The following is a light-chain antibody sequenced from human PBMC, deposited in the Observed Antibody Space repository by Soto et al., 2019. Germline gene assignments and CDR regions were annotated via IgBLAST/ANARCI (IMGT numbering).Light chain of an antibody. J-gene: IGKJ1*01. CDR2: GAS. CDR3: QEYDNWPPEGT. V-gene: IGKV3-15*01. Sequence: EIVLTQSPATLSLSPGERATLSCRASQNVANYLDWYQQKPGQAPRLLIYGASTRATGIPARFSGSGSGTEFTLSINSLQSEDFAVYYCQEYDNWPPEGTFGQGTKVEV. CDR1: QNVANY.